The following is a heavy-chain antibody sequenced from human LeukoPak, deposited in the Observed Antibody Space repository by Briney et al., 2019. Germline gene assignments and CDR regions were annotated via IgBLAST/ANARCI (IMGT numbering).Heavy chain of an antibody. D-gene: IGHD2-15*01. CDR2: ISGSGANT. J-gene: IGHJ4*02. CDR3: AKGRALEVVAAFNY. CDR1: GFTFSNYA. Sequence: AGGSLRLSCAASGFTFSNYAMSWVRQAPGRGLEWVSTISGSGANTYYPDSVKGRFTISRDNSKNTLYLQMNSLRADDTAIYYCAKGRALEVVAAFNYWGQGTVVTASS. V-gene: IGHV3-23*01.